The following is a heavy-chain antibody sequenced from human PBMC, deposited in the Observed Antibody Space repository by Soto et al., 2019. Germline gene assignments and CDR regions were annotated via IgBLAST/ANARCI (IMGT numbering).Heavy chain of an antibody. CDR1: GFTFSSYA. V-gene: IGHV3-23*01. CDR2: ISGSGGST. D-gene: IGHD1-26*01. J-gene: IGHJ4*02. CDR3: ENAHVLWEDDY. Sequence: GGSLRLSCAASGFTFSSYAMSWVRQAPGKGLEWVSAISGSGGSTYYADSVKGRFTISRDNSKNTLYLQMNSLRAEDTAAYYCENAHVLWEDDYWGQGTLVTVSS.